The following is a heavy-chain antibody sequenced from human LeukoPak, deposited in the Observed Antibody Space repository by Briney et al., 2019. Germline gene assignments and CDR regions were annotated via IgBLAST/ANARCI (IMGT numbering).Heavy chain of an antibody. CDR1: GGTFSSYA. J-gene: IGHJ5*02. CDR3: ARPFYDSSGYYPNWFDP. CDR2: IIPIFGTA. V-gene: IGHV1-69*05. Sequence: GSSVKVSCKASGGTFSSYAISWVRQAPGQGLEWMGGIIPIFGTANYAQKFQGRVTITTDESTSTAYMELSSLRSEDTAVYYCARPFYDSSGYYPNWFDPWGQGTLVTVSS. D-gene: IGHD3-22*01.